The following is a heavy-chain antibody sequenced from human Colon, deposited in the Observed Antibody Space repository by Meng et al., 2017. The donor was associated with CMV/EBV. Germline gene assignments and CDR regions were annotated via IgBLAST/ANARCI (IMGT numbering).Heavy chain of an antibody. CDR3: ARDRRTYYDILTGHYTADYYGMDV. J-gene: IGHJ6*02. CDR1: GFTFSKYW. D-gene: IGHD3-9*01. Sequence: GESLKISCATSGFTFSKYWMSWVRQAPGKGLEWVANIKQDGSEKYYVDSVKGRFTISRDNAKNSVSLQMNGLRAEDTAVYYCARDRRTYYDILTGHYTADYYGMDVWGQGTTVTVSS. V-gene: IGHV3-7*01. CDR2: IKQDGSEK.